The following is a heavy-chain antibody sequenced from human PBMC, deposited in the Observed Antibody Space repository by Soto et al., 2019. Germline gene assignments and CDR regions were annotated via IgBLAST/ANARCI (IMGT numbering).Heavy chain of an antibody. D-gene: IGHD2-21*01. CDR1: GVTLSNFG. Sequence: QVQLVESGGGVVQPGRSLRLYWAASGVTLSNFGMHWVRQAPGKGLEWVAVISRDGSTMLYADSVKGRFTISRDSSRNTLYLQMNSLRAEDTAVYHCVGEVASGYWGQGTLVTVSS. CDR3: VGEVASGY. CDR2: ISRDGSTM. J-gene: IGHJ4*02. V-gene: IGHV3-30*03.